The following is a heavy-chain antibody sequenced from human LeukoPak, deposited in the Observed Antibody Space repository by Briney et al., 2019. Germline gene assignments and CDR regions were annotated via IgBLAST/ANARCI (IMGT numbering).Heavy chain of an antibody. CDR2: IRYDGSNK. CDR3: AKGDGYNEGFDY. CDR1: GLTFSSYG. D-gene: IGHD5-24*01. Sequence: GGSLRLSCAASGLTFSSYGMHWVRQAPGKGPEWVAFIRYDGSNKYYADSVKGRFTISRDNSKNTLYLQMNSLRAEDTAVYYCAKGDGYNEGFDYWGQGTLVTVSS. V-gene: IGHV3-30*02. J-gene: IGHJ4*02.